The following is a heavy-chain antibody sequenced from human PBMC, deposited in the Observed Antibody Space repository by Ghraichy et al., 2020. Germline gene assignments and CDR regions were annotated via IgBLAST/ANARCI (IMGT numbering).Heavy chain of an antibody. CDR3: ASTFGPIASKYYDSSGRDY. CDR2: IWYDGSNK. V-gene: IGHV3-33*01. J-gene: IGHJ4*01. D-gene: IGHD3-22*01. Sequence: GGSLRLSCAASGFTFSSYGMHWVRQAPGKGLEWVAVIWYDGSNKYYADSVKGRFTISRDNSKNTLYLQMNSLRAEDTAVYYCASTFGPIASKYYDSSGRDYRGYGTLVTVSS. CDR1: GFTFSSYG.